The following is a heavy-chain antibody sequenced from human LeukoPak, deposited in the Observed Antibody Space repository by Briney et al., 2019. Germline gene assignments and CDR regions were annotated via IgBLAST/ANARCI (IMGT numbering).Heavy chain of an antibody. CDR3: ARGLYYTFWSGSYTEDRFFDY. Sequence: SETLSLTCTVSGGSISSGGYYWTWIRQHPGQGLEWIGYIYYSGSTYYNPSLKSRVTISVDTSRNQVSLKLTSVTAADTAVYYCARGLYYTFWSGSYTEDRFFDYWGQGTLVTASS. D-gene: IGHD3-3*01. J-gene: IGHJ4*02. CDR2: IYYSGST. V-gene: IGHV4-31*03. CDR1: GGSISSGGYY.